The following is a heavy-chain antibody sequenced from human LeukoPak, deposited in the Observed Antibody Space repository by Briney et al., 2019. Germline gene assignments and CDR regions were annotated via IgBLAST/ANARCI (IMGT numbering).Heavy chain of an antibody. Sequence: GGSLRLSCVASGFTFSSSEMNWVRQAPGKGLEWVSYISSGGGTIYYADSVKGRFTISRDNAKNSQYLQMNSLRAEDTAVYYCARPARADAFDIWGQGTMVTVSS. V-gene: IGHV3-48*03. D-gene: IGHD2-2*01. J-gene: IGHJ3*02. CDR3: ARPARADAFDI. CDR2: ISSGGGTI. CDR1: GFTFSSSE.